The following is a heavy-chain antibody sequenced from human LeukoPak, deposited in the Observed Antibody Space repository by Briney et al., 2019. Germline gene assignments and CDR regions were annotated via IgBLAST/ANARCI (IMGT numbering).Heavy chain of an antibody. Sequence: GGSLRLSCAASGFTFSYYNMHWVRQAPGKGLEWVAYISSSSSTIYYADSVKGRFTISRDNAKNSLHLQMNSLRAEDTAVYYCAKSYGNVLRYFDWSLDTNRYYGMDVWGQGTTVTVSS. CDR1: GFTFSYYN. CDR3: AKSYGNVLRYFDWSLDTNRYYGMDV. CDR2: ISSSSSTI. D-gene: IGHD3-9*01. J-gene: IGHJ6*02. V-gene: IGHV3-48*04.